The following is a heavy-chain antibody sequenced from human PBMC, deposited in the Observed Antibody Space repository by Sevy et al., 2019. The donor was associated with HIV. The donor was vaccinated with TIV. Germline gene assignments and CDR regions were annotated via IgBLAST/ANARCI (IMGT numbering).Heavy chain of an antibody. D-gene: IGHD2-21*02. J-gene: IGHJ4*02. V-gene: IGHV3-30*04. CDR2: MSHDGNYK. Sequence: GGSLRLSCAASGFTFSDYDMHWVRQAPGKGLEWVAVMSHDGNYKNNADSVKVRFTISRDNFKNTLYLQMNSLRVEDTAVYFCAGLFSCGGDCYYLDYWGQGAPVTVSS. CDR3: AGLFSCGGDCYYLDY. CDR1: GFTFSDYD.